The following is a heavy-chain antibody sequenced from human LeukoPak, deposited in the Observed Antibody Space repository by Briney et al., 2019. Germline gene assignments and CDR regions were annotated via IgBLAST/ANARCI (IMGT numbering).Heavy chain of an antibody. Sequence: ASVKVSCKASGYTFTSYGISWVRQAPGQGLEWMGWISAYNGNTNYAQKLQGRVTMTTDTSTSTAYMELRSLRSDDTAVYYCPRDWTFEWFDPWAREPWSPSPQ. V-gene: IGHV1-18*01. J-gene: IGHJ5*02. CDR1: GYTFTSYG. CDR2: ISAYNGNT. D-gene: IGHD1-1*01. CDR3: PRDWTFEWFDP.